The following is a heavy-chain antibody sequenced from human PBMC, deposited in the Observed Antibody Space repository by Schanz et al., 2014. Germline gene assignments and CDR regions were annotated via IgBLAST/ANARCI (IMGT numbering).Heavy chain of an antibody. CDR1: GFTFSKYW. CDR2: IKQDGSEK. V-gene: IGHV3-7*04. J-gene: IGHJ4*02. D-gene: IGHD3-10*01. Sequence: VQLVESGGGFVQPGGSLGLSCGGSGFTFSKYWMSWVRQAPGKGLEWVANIKQDGSEKYYVDAVKGRFTISRDNAKNSMYLHMKSLRGEDTAVYYCARDNYYGSGSCAYWGQGTLVTVSS. CDR3: ARDNYYGSGSCAY.